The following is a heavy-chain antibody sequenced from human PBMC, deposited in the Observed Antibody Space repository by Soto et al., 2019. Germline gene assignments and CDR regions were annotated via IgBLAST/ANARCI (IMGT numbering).Heavy chain of an antibody. J-gene: IGHJ4*02. CDR2: ITGSGGDT. Sequence: GGSLRLSCVASGFTFSSYAMTWVRQAPGKGLEWVSAITGSGGDTFHADSVKGRLTISRDNSRNTLYLQMDSLRAEDTALYYCAKGSATSRPYYFDYWGQGTLVTVSS. CDR1: GFTFSSYA. CDR3: AKGSATSRPYYFDY. V-gene: IGHV3-23*01.